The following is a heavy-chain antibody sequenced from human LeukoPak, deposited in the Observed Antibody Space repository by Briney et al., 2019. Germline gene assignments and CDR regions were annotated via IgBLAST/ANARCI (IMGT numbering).Heavy chain of an antibody. V-gene: IGHV3-23*01. D-gene: IGHD3-10*01. CDR3: AKDASAGSGSYYNY. CDR1: RFTFSNYA. J-gene: IGHJ4*02. Sequence: GGSLRLSCAASRFTFSNYAMVWVRQAPGKGLEWVSTISGSGGSAYYADSVKGRFTISRDNSKNTLSLQMNGLRAEDTAVYYCAKDASAGSGSYYNYWGQGTLVTVSS. CDR2: ISGSGGSA.